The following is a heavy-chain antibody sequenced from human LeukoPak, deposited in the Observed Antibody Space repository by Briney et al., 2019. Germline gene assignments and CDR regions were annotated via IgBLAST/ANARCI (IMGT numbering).Heavy chain of an antibody. CDR2: ISGSGGST. CDR1: GFTFSSYA. V-gene: IGHV3-23*01. J-gene: IGHJ3*02. Sequence: PGGSLRLSRAASGFTFSSYAMSWVRQAPGKGLEWVSAISGSGGSTYYADSVKGRFTISRDNSKNTLYPQMNSLRAEDTAVYYCAKDWQLLWFEELLPDAFDIWGQGTMVTVSS. CDR3: AKDWQLLWFEELLPDAFDI. D-gene: IGHD3-10*01.